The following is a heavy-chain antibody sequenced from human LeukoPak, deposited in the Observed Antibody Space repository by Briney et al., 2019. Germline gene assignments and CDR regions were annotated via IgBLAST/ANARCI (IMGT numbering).Heavy chain of an antibody. D-gene: IGHD3-10*01. CDR3: ARGAVRGGTNFDY. CDR2: AYYRSKWYI. V-gene: IGHV6-1*01. CDR1: GDSVSGSPAV. J-gene: IGHJ4*02. Sequence: SQTLSHTCAISGDSVSGSPAVWNWIRQSPSRGLEWLGRAYYRSKWYIEYAESVKGRITITPDTSKNQFSLHLNSVTPEDTAVYYCARGAVRGGTNFDYWGQGTLVTVSS.